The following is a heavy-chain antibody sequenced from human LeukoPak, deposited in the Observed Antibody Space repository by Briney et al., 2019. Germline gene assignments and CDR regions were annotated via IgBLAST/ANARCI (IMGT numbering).Heavy chain of an antibody. CDR2: ISYDGSNK. D-gene: IGHD6-19*01. Sequence: GRSLRLSCAASGFTFSSYAMHWVRQAPGKGLEWVAVISYDGSNKYYADSVKGRFTISRDNSKNTLYLQMNSLRAEDTAVYYCARDLFSSGWASDYWGQGTLVTVSS. CDR1: GFTFSSYA. CDR3: ARDLFSSGWASDY. J-gene: IGHJ4*02. V-gene: IGHV3-30*04.